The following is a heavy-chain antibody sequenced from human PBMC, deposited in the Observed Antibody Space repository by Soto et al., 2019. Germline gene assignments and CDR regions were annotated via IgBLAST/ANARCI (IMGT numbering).Heavy chain of an antibody. CDR1: GFTFGSYA. J-gene: IGHJ4*02. D-gene: IGHD3-9*01. CDR2: ISYDGSNK. Sequence: QVQLVESGGGVVQPGRSLRLSCAASGFTFGSYAMHWVRQAPGKGLEWVAVISYDGSNKYYADSVKGRFTISRDNSKNTLYLQMNSLRAEDTAVYYCAREESWGVDWYPRVWDYWGQGTLVTVSS. V-gene: IGHV3-30-3*01. CDR3: AREESWGVDWYPRVWDY.